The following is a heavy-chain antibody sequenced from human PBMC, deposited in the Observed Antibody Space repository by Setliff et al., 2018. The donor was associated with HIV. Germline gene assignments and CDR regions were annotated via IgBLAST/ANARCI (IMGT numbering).Heavy chain of an antibody. D-gene: IGHD6-25*01. Sequence: GESLKISCAASGFTFTSYDMSWVRQAPGKGLEWLATIYSDGSTYHRDSVKGRFTLSRGNSKNTVYLQVGSLRPDDTAMYYCARSRPYNSALDYWGQGTLVTVSS. CDR2: IYSDGST. J-gene: IGHJ4*02. CDR1: GFTFTSYD. CDR3: ARSRPYNSALDY. V-gene: IGHV3-66*02.